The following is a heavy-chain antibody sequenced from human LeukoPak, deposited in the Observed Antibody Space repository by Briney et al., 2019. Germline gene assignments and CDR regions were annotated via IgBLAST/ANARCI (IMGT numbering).Heavy chain of an antibody. CDR3: ARGANYYGTSGPASGMDY. D-gene: IGHD3-22*01. CDR2: IYYSGNT. CDR1: SGSNSTTNYY. J-gene: IGHJ4*02. Sequence: PSETLSLTCTVSSGSNSTTNYYWAWIRQAPGKGLEWIGSIYYSGNTYYKPSLKSRVTISVDTPNNQFSLKLSPVTAADTAVYYCARGANYYGTSGPASGMDYWGQGTLVTVSS. V-gene: IGHV4-39*07.